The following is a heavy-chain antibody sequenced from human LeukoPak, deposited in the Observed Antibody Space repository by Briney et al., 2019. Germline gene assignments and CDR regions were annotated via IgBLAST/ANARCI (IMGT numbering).Heavy chain of an antibody. J-gene: IGHJ3*02. CDR2: ISSSSSYI. D-gene: IGHD3-10*01. CDR1: GFTFTSYS. CDR3: ARSGLLWFGELLYAFDI. V-gene: IGHV3-21*01. Sequence: GGSLRLSCAASGFTFTSYSMNWVRQAPGKGLEWVSSISSSSSYIYYADSVKGRFTIHRDNAKNSLYLLMNGLRAEDTAEYYCARSGLLWFGELLYAFDIWGQGTMVTVSS.